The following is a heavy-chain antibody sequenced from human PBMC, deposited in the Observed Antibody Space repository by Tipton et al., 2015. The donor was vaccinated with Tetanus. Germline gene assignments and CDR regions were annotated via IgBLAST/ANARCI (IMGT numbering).Heavy chain of an antibody. D-gene: IGHD3-3*01. V-gene: IGHV5-51*01. J-gene: IGHJ2*01. CDR1: GYDFTNYR. CDR3: ARRRSAVLSGSYHYYYDV. CDR2: IYPADSQT. Sequence: VQLVQSGPEVKRPGESLKISCQVSGYDFTNYRIDWLRQMPGKGLEWMGNIYPADSQTTYGPSLQGQVTISAAKSISTAYLQWSSLKASGTATYYCARRRSAVLSGSYHYYYDVWGRGTLVTVSS.